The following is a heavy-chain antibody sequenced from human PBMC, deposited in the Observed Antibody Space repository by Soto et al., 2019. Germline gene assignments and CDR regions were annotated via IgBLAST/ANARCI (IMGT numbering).Heavy chain of an antibody. Sequence: QVQLVQSGAEVKKPGSSVKVSCKASGGTFSSYAISWVRQAPGQGLEWMGGIIPIFGTANYAQKFQGRVTITADESTSTAYMELSSLRSEDTAVYYCARDRVLGYCSSTSCRPFDYWGQGTLVTVSS. CDR2: IIPIFGTA. CDR3: ARDRVLGYCSSTSCRPFDY. D-gene: IGHD2-2*01. CDR1: GGTFSSYA. J-gene: IGHJ4*02. V-gene: IGHV1-69*01.